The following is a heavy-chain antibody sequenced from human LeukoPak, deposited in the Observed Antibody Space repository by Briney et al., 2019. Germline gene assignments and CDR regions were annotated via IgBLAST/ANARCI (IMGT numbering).Heavy chain of an antibody. CDR3: TTDPVVIDPPRVDY. D-gene: IGHD3-22*01. V-gene: IGHV3-15*01. J-gene: IGHJ4*02. Sequence: GGSLRLSCAASGFTFSNAWMGWVRQAPGKGLEWVGRIKSKTDGGTTDYAAPVKGRFTISRDDSKNTLYLQMNSLKTEDTAVYYCTTDPVVIDPPRVDYWGQGTLVTVSS. CDR1: GFTFSNAW. CDR2: IKSKTDGGTT.